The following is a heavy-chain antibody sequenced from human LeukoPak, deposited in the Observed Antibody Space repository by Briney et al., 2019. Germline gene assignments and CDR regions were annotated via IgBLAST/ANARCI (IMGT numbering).Heavy chain of an antibody. CDR3: AGVGGIDHDAFDI. V-gene: IGHV3-21*01. Sequence: GGSLRLSCAASGFTFSSYSMNWVRQAPGKGLEWVSSISSSSSYIYYADSVKGRFTISRDNAKNSLYLQMNSLRAEDTAVYYCAGVGGIDHDAFDIWGQGTMVTVSS. J-gene: IGHJ3*02. CDR1: GFTFSSYS. D-gene: IGHD4-23*01. CDR2: ISSSSSYI.